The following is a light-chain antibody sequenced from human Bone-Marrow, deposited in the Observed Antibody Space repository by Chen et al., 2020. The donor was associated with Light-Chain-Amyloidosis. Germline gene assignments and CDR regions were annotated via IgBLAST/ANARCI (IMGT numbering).Light chain of an antibody. CDR1: SSDVGVDNH. J-gene: IGLJ1*01. CDR2: EVT. V-gene: IGLV2-14*01. Sequence: QSSLTQPASVSGPPGPSITTSCSGTSSDVGVDNHVSWYQQHPDKAPKLMIYEVTNRPSWVPVRFSGSKSDNTASLTISGLQTEDEADYFCSSYTITNTLVFGSGTRVTV. CDR3: SSYTITNTLV.